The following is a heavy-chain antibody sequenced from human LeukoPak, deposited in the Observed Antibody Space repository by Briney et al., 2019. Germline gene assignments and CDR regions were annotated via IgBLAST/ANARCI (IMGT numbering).Heavy chain of an antibody. CDR1: GGSISSYY. J-gene: IGHJ6*03. D-gene: IGHD5/OR15-5a*01. CDR2: VYYSGST. Sequence: SETLSLTCTVSGGSISSYYWSWIRQPPGKGLEWIGYVYYSGSTNYIPSLKSRVTISVDTSKNQFSLKLSSVTAADTAVYYCARAEEVYGYYYYYYMDVWGKGTTVTVSS. CDR3: ARAEEVYGYYYYYYMDV. V-gene: IGHV4-59*01.